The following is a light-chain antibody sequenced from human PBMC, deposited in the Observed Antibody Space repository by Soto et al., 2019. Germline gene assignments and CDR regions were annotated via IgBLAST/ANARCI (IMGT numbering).Light chain of an antibody. V-gene: IGKV3-15*01. Sequence: EIVLTQSPATLSVSPGERATLSCRASQSVSSNLAWYQQKPGRAPRLLIYGASTRATGIPARFSGSGSGTEFTLTISSLQSEDFAVYYCQQFNYWPPITFGQRTRLEI. CDR3: QQFNYWPPIT. CDR2: GAS. J-gene: IGKJ5*01. CDR1: QSVSSN.